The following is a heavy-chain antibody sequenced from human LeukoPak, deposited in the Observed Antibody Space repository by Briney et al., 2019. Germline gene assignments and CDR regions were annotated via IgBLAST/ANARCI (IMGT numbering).Heavy chain of an antibody. V-gene: IGHV4-4*07. CDR1: GGSISSYY. D-gene: IGHD5-18*01. Sequence: SETLSLTCTVSGGSISSYYWSWIRQPAGKGLEWIGRIYTSGSTNYNPSLKSRVTMSVDTSKNQFSLELSSVTAADTAVYYCARERTAMVFVSAFDIWGQGTMVTVSS. CDR3: ARERTAMVFVSAFDI. J-gene: IGHJ3*02. CDR2: IYTSGST.